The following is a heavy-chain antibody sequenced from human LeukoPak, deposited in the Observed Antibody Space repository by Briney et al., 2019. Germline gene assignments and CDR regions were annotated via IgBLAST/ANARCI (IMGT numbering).Heavy chain of an antibody. CDR2: MNPNSGNT. CDR3: ARAPGFQPAQYGGNSEADY. V-gene: IGHV1-18*01. Sequence: ASVKVSCKASGYTFTSYDINWVRQATGQGLEWMGWMNPNSGNTNYAQKLQGRVTMTTDTSTSTAYMELRSLRSDDTAVYYCARAPGFQPAQYGGNSEADYWGQGTLVTVSS. CDR1: GYTFTSYD. J-gene: IGHJ4*02. D-gene: IGHD4-23*01.